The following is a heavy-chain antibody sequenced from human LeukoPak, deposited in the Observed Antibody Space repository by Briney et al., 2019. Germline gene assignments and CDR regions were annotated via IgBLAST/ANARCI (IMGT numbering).Heavy chain of an antibody. CDR3: ARGPDYYDSSGLEFDY. J-gene: IGHJ4*02. D-gene: IGHD3-22*01. CDR2: INHSGST. Sequence: SETLSLTCAVYGGSFSGYYWSWIRQPPGKGLEWIGEINHSGSTNYNPSLKSRVTISVDTSKNQFSLKLSSATAADTAVYYCARGPDYYDSSGLEFDYWGQGTLVTVSS. CDR1: GGSFSGYY. V-gene: IGHV4-34*01.